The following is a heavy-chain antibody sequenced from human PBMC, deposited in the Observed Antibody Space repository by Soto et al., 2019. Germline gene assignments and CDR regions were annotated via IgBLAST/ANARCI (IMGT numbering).Heavy chain of an antibody. CDR3: ARPTTFGPYYYYDMDV. CDR1: GYSFTSYW. CDR2: IYPGDSDT. D-gene: IGHD3-10*02. Sequence: GESLKISCKGSGYSFTSYWIGWVRQMPGKGLEWMGIIYPGDSDTRYSPSFQGQVTISADKSISTAYLQWSSLKASDTAMYYCARPTTFGPYYYYDMDVWGQGTMVTVSS. V-gene: IGHV5-51*01. J-gene: IGHJ6*02.